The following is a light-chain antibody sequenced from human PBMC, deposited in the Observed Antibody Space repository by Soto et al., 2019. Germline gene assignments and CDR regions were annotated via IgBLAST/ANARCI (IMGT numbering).Light chain of an antibody. J-gene: IGKJ4*01. CDR2: WAA. V-gene: IGKV4-1*01. CDR1: QSGLHSSNNKNS. Sequence: DIVMTQSPDSLAVSLGEMATINCKSSQSGLHSSNNKNSIGWYQQKPGQPPKVLIYWAATRESGVPDRFSGSGSATDFSLTISDLQAEDVAVYYCQQYYSSPLSCGGGTKVEIK. CDR3: QQYYSSPLS.